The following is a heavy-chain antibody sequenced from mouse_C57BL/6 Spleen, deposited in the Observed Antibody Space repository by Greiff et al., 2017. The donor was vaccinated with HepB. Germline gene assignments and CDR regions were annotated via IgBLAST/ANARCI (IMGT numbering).Heavy chain of an antibody. Sequence: QVQLQQPGAELVMPGASVKLSCKASGYTFTSYWMHWVKQRPGQGLEWIGEIDPSDSYTNYNQKFKGKSTLTVDKSSSTAYMQLSSLTSEDSAVYDCARGNSNYTWFAYWGQGTLVTVS. CDR2: IDPSDSYT. D-gene: IGHD2-5*01. V-gene: IGHV1-69*01. CDR3: ARGNSNYTWFAY. CDR1: GYTFTSYW. J-gene: IGHJ3*01.